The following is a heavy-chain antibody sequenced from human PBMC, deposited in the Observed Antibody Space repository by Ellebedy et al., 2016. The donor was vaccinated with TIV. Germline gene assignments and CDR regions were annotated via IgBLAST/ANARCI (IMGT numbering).Heavy chain of an antibody. CDR3: ARGGPVAGTDY. D-gene: IGHD6-19*01. J-gene: IGHJ4*02. CDR1: GGTFSSYA. V-gene: IGHV1-69*05. Sequence: SVKVSXXASGGTFSSYAISWVRQAPGQGLEWMGGIIPIFGTANYAQKLQGRVTMTTDTSTSTAYMELRSLRSDDTAVYYCARGGPVAGTDYWGQGTLVTVSS. CDR2: IIPIFGTA.